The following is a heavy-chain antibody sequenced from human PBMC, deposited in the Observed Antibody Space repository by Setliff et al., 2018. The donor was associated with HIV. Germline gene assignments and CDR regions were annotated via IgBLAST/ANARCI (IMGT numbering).Heavy chain of an antibody. CDR2: INSDGSSL. CDR3: VRDRGYDILTGHYMDV. V-gene: IGHV3-20*04. J-gene: IGHJ6*02. CDR1: GFTFDDYG. Sequence: PGGSLRLSCAASGFTFDDYGMSWVRQAPGKGLEWVSGINSDGSSLNYADFVKGRFTISRDNAKKMIYLQMNSLGAEDTAVYYCVRDRGYDILTGHYMDVWGQGTMVTVSS. D-gene: IGHD3-9*01.